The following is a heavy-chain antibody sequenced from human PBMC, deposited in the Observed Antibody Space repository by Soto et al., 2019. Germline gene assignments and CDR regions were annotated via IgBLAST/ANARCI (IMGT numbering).Heavy chain of an antibody. J-gene: IGHJ5*02. CDR2: IYFTGST. V-gene: IGHV4-39*02. D-gene: IGHD2-8*01. CDR1: GDSISSSLYY. Sequence: QVQLQESGPGLVKPSETLSLTCTVSGDSISSSLYYWGWIRQPPGKGLEWIGNIYFTGSTYSNPSLKGRATMSIDTSKNQFSLRLTSVTAADTAVYYCTRDAEMMYNFRFDPWGRGTLVTVSS. CDR3: TRDAEMMYNFRFDP.